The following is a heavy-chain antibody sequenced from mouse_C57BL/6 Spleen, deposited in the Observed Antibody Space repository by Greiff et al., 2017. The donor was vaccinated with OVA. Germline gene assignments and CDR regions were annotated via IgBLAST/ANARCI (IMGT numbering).Heavy chain of an antibody. V-gene: IGHV14-4*01. CDR1: GFNIKDDY. CDR3: TVLRSLYAMDY. CDR2: IDPENGDT. D-gene: IGHD1-1*01. J-gene: IGHJ4*01. Sequence: EVKLVESGAELVRPGASVKLSCTASGFNIKDDYMHWVKQRPEQGLEWIGWIDPENGDTEYASKFQGKATITADTSSNTAYLQLSSLTSEDTAVYYCTVLRSLYAMDYWGQGTSVTVSS.